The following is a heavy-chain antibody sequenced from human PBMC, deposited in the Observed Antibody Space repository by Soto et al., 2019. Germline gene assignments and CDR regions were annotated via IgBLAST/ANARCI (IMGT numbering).Heavy chain of an antibody. CDR1: GGSISSYY. Sequence: PSETLSLTCTVSGGSISSYYWSWIRQPPGKGLEWIGYIYYSGSTNYNPSLKSRVTISVDTSKNQFSLKLSSVTAADTAVYYCARGGSYPGRYYYYGMDVWGQGTTVTVSS. V-gene: IGHV4-59*01. CDR2: IYYSGST. D-gene: IGHD1-26*01. J-gene: IGHJ6*02. CDR3: ARGGSYPGRYYYYGMDV.